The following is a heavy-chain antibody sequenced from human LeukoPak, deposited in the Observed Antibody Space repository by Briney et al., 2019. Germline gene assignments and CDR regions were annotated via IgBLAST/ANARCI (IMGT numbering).Heavy chain of an antibody. D-gene: IGHD5-18*01. V-gene: IGHV3-23*01. CDR3: AKGPGIQLWFDY. CDR2: ISGSGGST. Sequence: GESLRLSCAASGFTFSSYAMSWVRQAPGKGLEWVSAISGSGGSTYYADSVKGRFTISRDNSKNTLYLQMNGLRAEDTAVYYCAKGPGIQLWFDYWGQGTLVTVSS. CDR1: GFTFSSYA. J-gene: IGHJ4*02.